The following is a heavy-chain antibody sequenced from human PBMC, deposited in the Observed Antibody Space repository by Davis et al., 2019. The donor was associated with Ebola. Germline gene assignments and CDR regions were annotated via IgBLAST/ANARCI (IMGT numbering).Heavy chain of an antibody. D-gene: IGHD4-17*01. CDR2: IYSGGST. CDR3: ARGLDGDYFAGDY. Sequence: GESLKISCAASGFTFSSYWMSWVRQAPGKGLEWVSVIYSGGSTYYADSVKGRFTISRDNSKNTLYLQMNSLRAEDTAVYYCARGLDGDYFAGDYWGQGTLATVSS. J-gene: IGHJ4*02. V-gene: IGHV3-53*01. CDR1: GFTFSSYW.